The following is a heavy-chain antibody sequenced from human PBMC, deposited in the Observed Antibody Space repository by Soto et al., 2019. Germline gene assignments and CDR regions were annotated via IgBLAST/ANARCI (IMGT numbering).Heavy chain of an antibody. V-gene: IGHV3-48*01. J-gene: IGHJ6*03. CDR3: ARAVSGSRYYYYYYMDV. CDR2: ISSSSSTI. CDR1: GFTFSSYS. Sequence: EVQLVESGGGLVQPGGSLRLSCAASGFTFSSYSMNWVRQAPGKGLEWVSYISSSSSTIYYADSVKGRFTISRDNAKNSLYLEMNSLRAEDTAVYYCARAVSGSRYYYYYYMDVWGKGTTVTVSS. D-gene: IGHD3-10*01.